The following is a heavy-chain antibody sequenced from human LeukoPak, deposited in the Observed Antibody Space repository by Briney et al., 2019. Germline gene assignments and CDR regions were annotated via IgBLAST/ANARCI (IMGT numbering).Heavy chain of an antibody. CDR3: AKDLKYYYYDSSGYLFDY. Sequence: PGGSLRLSCAASGFTFSSYAMSWVRQAPGKGLEWVSAISGSGGSTYYADSVKGRFTISRDNSKNTLYLQMNSLRAEDTAVYYCAKDLKYYYYDSSGYLFDYWGQGSLVTVSS. D-gene: IGHD3-22*01. J-gene: IGHJ4*02. CDR2: ISGSGGST. CDR1: GFTFSSYA. V-gene: IGHV3-23*01.